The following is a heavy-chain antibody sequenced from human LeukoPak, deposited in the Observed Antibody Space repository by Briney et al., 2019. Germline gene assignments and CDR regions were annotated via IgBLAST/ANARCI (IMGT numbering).Heavy chain of an antibody. CDR3: AKELERRAFDI. J-gene: IGHJ3*02. CDR1: GFTFNSYA. D-gene: IGHD1-1*01. V-gene: IGHV3-23*01. CDR2: ISGSGHST. Sequence: GGSLRLSCAASGFTFNSYAMNWVRQAPGRGLEWVSAISGSGHSTYYADSVKGRFSISRDNSKNTLYLQMNSLRAEDTAIYYCAKELERRAFDIWGQGTMVTVSS.